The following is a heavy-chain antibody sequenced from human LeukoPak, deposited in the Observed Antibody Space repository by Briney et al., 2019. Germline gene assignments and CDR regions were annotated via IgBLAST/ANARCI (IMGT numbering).Heavy chain of an antibody. CDR1: GGSISSGGYS. J-gene: IGHJ4*02. CDR2: IYHSGST. Sequence: SETLSLTCAVSGGSISSGGYSWSWIRQPPGKGLGWIGYIYHSGSTYYNPSLKSRVTISVDRSRNQFSLKLSSVTAADTAVYYCARASSVGDYFDYWGQGTLVTVSS. D-gene: IGHD1-26*01. V-gene: IGHV4-30-2*01. CDR3: ARASSVGDYFDY.